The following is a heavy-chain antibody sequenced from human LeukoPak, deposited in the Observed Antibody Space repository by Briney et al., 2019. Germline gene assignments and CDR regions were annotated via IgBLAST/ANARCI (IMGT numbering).Heavy chain of an antibody. V-gene: IGHV3-73*01. J-gene: IGHJ3*02. CDR2: IRSKANGYAT. Sequence: GGSLKLSCAASGFTFSGSAMHWVRQASGKGLEWVGRIRSKANGYATAYAASVKGRFTISRDDSKNTAYLQMNSLKTEDTAVYYCTRGYCSGGSCYSYNWNDWDAFDIWGQGTMVTVSS. CDR3: TRGYCSGGSCYSYNWNDWDAFDI. CDR1: GFTFSGSA. D-gene: IGHD2-15*01.